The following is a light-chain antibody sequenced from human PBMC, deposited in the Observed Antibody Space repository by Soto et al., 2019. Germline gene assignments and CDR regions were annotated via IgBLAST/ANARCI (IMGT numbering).Light chain of an antibody. CDR2: DAS. Sequence: EIVLTQSPGTLSLSPGERATLSCRASQSISSYLAWYQQKPCQAPRLLIYDASNRATGVPARFSGSGSGTDFTLTISSLEPEDFAVYYCQERSSSPLTFGGGTTVEIK. J-gene: IGKJ4*01. CDR3: QERSSSPLT. CDR1: QSISSY. V-gene: IGKV3-11*01.